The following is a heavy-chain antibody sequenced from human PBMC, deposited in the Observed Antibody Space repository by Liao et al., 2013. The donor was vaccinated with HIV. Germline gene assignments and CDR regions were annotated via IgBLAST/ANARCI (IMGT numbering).Heavy chain of an antibody. CDR3: ARGRVQLLYPYFDN. Sequence: QVQLQQWGAGLLKPSQTLSLTCTVSGGSISSGSSYWSWIRQPAGKGLEWIGRVYSNGDTYSSPSLKSRVTMSVDISKKQVSLNMTSMTAADTAVYFCARGRVQLLYPYFDNWARESWSPSL. CDR2: VYSNGDT. J-gene: IGHJ4*02. CDR1: GGSISSGSSY. V-gene: IGHV4-61*02. D-gene: IGHD4-11*01.